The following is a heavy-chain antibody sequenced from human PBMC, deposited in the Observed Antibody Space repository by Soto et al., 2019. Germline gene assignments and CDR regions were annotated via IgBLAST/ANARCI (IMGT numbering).Heavy chain of an antibody. V-gene: IGHV1-18*01. D-gene: IGHD6-19*01. CDR1: GYSFTNYG. CDR3: ARDRGVAPPVAGNTHYYCYMDV. CDR2: ISAYNGNT. Sequence: QDQLVQSGVEVKKPGASVKVSCKASGYSFTNYGITWVRQAPGQGFEWMGWISAYNGNTNYAQKFQGRVTLTTDASTSTASLELRSLRSDDTAVYYCARDRGVAPPVAGNTHYYCYMDVWGKGTTVTVSS. J-gene: IGHJ6*03.